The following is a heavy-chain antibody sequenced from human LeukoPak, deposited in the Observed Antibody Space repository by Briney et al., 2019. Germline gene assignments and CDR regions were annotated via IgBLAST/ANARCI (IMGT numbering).Heavy chain of an antibody. J-gene: IGHJ4*02. CDR3: AREGRGSGHWAGFDF. CDR2: INPYSGDT. CDR1: GYTFSDHY. V-gene: IGHV1-2*02. D-gene: IGHD7-27*01. Sequence: ASVNVSCKTSGYTFSDHYVQWLRQAPGQGLEWMGWINPYSGDTSSARKFQGRVTMTKDTSITTAYLELTGLTSDDTAIYYCAREGRGSGHWAGFDFWGQGALVTVSS.